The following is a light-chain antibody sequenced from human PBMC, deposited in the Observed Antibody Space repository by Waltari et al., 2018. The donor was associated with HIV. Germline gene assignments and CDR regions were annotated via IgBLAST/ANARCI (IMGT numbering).Light chain of an antibody. Sequence: EIVLTQSPGTLSLSPGERATLSCRASQSVGSNYLAWYQQKPGQAPRLLIYGASSRATGIPDRFSGSGSGTDFTLTISRLEPEDFAVYYCQQYGSFFGQGTRLEIK. V-gene: IGKV3-20*01. CDR3: QQYGSF. J-gene: IGKJ5*01. CDR2: GAS. CDR1: QSVGSNY.